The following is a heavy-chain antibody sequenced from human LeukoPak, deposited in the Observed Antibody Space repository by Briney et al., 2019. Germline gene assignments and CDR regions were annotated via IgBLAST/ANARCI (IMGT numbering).Heavy chain of an antibody. D-gene: IGHD6-13*01. CDR1: GFTFSSYG. J-gene: IGHJ5*02. CDR3: ARGGSSSWYWNWFDP. V-gene: IGHV4-39*01. CDR2: IYYSGST. Sequence: PGGSLILSCAASGFTFSSYGMHWVRQAPGKGLEWIGSIYYSGSTYYNPSLKSRVTISVDTSKNQFSLKLSSVTAADTAVYYCARGGSSSWYWNWFDPWGQGTLVTVSS.